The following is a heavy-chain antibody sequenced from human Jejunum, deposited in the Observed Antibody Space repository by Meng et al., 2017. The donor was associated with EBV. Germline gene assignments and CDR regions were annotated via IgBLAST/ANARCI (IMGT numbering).Heavy chain of an antibody. Sequence: QVQLQESGPGLVQPSGTLALTCTVSGGSINSKNWWHGVRQAPGKGLEWIGEIDHSGSTHYHPSLKSRVTISLGTSMNQFSLELTSPTAADTAVYYCARDSQYLARGYFDYWGQGALVTVSS. CDR1: GGSINSKNW. J-gene: IGHJ4*02. V-gene: IGHV4-4*02. CDR2: IDHSGST. D-gene: IGHD2/OR15-2a*01. CDR3: ARDSQYLARGYFDY.